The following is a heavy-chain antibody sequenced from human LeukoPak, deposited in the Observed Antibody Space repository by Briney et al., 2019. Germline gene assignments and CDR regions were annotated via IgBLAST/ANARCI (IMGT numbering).Heavy chain of an antibody. CDR2: IYPGDSDT. Sequence: GESLKISYKGSGYSFTSYWIGWVRQMPGKGLEWMGIIYPGDSDTRYSPSFQGQVTISADKSISTAYLQWSSLKASDTAMYYCARGAGGYYDSSGSPRLYYYYGMDVWGQGTTVTVSS. CDR1: GYSFTSYW. CDR3: ARGAGGYYDSSGSPRLYYYYGMDV. J-gene: IGHJ6*02. V-gene: IGHV5-51*01. D-gene: IGHD3-22*01.